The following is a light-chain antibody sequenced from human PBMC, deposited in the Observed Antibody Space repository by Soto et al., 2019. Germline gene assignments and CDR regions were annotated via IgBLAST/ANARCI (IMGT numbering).Light chain of an antibody. CDR2: EVS. V-gene: IGLV2-14*01. J-gene: IGLJ1*01. CDR3: SSYTSTTTLYV. Sequence: QSALTQPASVSGSPGQSITISCTGTSRDVGNYNYVSWYQQDPGKAPNLIIYEVSTRPSGVSSRFSGSKSDNTASLTISGLQAEDEADYYCSSYTSTTTLYVFGTGTKVTVL. CDR1: SRDVGNYNY.